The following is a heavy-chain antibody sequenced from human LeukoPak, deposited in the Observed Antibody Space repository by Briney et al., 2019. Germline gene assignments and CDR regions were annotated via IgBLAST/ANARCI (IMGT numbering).Heavy chain of an antibody. CDR2: IIPIFGTA. CDR1: GGTFSSYA. J-gene: IGHJ4*02. CDR3: ARDFVGSLGLSGFDY. D-gene: IGHD1-26*01. V-gene: IGHV1-69*13. Sequence: ASVKVSCKASGGTFSSYAISWVRQAPGQGLEWMGGIIPIFGTANYAQKFQGRVTITADESTSTAYMELSSLRSEDTAVYYCARDFVGSLGLSGFDYWGQGTLVTVSS.